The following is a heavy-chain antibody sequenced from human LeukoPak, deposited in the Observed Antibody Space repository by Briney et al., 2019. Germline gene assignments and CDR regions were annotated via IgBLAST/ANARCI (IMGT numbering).Heavy chain of an antibody. CDR2: INPNGGGS. V-gene: IGHV1-2*06. Sequence: GASVKVSCKASGYTFTGYYMHWVRQAPGQGLEWMGRINPNGGGSNYAQKFQGRVTMAGDTSISTAYMELSRLRSDDTAVYYCARDKYYYDSSGSNWFDPWGQGTLVTVSS. J-gene: IGHJ5*02. CDR1: GYTFTGYY. CDR3: ARDKYYYDSSGSNWFDP. D-gene: IGHD3-22*01.